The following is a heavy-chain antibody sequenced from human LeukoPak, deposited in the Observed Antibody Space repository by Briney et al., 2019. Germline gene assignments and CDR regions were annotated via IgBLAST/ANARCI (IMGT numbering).Heavy chain of an antibody. D-gene: IGHD1-26*01. V-gene: IGHV4-28*01. J-gene: IGHJ4*02. CDR2: IYYSGST. CDR3: ARTHSGRYWYYDY. Sequence: SETLSLTCAVSGYSISSSNWWGWIRQPPGKGLEWIGYIYYSGSTNYNSSLKSRVTISVDMSKNQFSLKLNSVTAADTAVYYCARTHSGRYWYYDYWGQGTLVTVSS. CDR1: GYSISSSNW.